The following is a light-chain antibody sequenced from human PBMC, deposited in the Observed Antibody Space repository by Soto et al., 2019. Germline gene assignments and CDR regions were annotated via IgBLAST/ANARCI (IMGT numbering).Light chain of an antibody. V-gene: IGLV1-44*01. J-gene: IGLJ2*01. Sequence: QSVLTQPPSASGAPGQRVTISCSGSSSNIGGNTVNWYQQLPGTAPKLLIHTNNERPSGVPDRFSGSKSGTSASLAITGLQSDDEADYYCSAWDDSLNGHVVFGGGTKLTVL. CDR3: SAWDDSLNGHVV. CDR2: TNN. CDR1: SSNIGGNT.